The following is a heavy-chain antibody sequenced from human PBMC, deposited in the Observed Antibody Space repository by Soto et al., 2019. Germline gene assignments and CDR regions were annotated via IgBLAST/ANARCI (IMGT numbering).Heavy chain of an antibody. CDR3: ARGVGAAAAIYYGMDV. Sequence: PSETLSLTCAVYGGSFSGYYWSWIRQPPGKGLEWIGEIDHSRNTNYNPSLKSRVTISVDTSKNQFSLKLSSVTAADTAVYYCARGVGAAAAIYYGMDVWGQGTTVTVSS. CDR2: IDHSRNT. J-gene: IGHJ6*02. V-gene: IGHV4-34*01. D-gene: IGHD6-13*01. CDR1: GGSFSGYY.